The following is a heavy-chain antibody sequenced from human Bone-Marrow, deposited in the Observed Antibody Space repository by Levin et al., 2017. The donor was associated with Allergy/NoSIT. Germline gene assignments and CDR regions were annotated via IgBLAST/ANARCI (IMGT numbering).Heavy chain of an antibody. CDR1: GGSISSSSYY. CDR2: IYYSGST. V-gene: IGHV4-39*07. J-gene: IGHJ4*02. D-gene: IGHD1-7*01. CDR3: ARDRAGTAPFDY. Sequence: SCTVSGGSISSSSYYWGWIRQPPGKGLEWIGSIYYSGSTYYNPSLKSRVTISVDTSKNQFSLKLSSVIVADTAVYYCARDRAGTAPFDYWGQGTLVTVSS.